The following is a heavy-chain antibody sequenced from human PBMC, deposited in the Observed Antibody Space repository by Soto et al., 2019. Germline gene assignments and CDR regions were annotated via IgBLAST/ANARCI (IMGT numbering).Heavy chain of an antibody. V-gene: IGHV4-59*08. J-gene: IGHJ1*01. Sequence: SETLSLTCTVSSGSIINNYWSWVPQPPGKGLERIGYIYYTGSTYYNPSFESRVIISVDTSKNQFSLNLNSVTAADTAVYYCARHANGGTSDWGQG. CDR1: SGSIINNY. D-gene: IGHD7-27*01. CDR3: ARHANGGTSD. CDR2: IYYTGST.